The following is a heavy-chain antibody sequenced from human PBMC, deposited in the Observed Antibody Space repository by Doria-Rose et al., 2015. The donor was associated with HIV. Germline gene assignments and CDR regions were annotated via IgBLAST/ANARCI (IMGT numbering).Heavy chain of an antibody. CDR3: ARIKSSRWYHKYYFDF. J-gene: IGHJ4*02. V-gene: IGHV2-26*01. CDR1: GVSLSSPGMG. Sequence: SGPVLVKPTETLTLTCTVSGVSLSSPGMGVSWIRQPPGKALEWLANIFSYDERSYKTSLKSRLTISRDTSKSQVVLTMTDMDPVDTATYYCARIKSSRWYHKYYFDFWGQGTLVIVSA. D-gene: IGHD6-13*01. CDR2: IFSYDER.